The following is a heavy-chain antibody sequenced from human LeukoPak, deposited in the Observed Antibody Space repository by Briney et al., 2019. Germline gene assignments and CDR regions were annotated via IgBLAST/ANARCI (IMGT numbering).Heavy chain of an antibody. J-gene: IGHJ4*02. Sequence: ASVKVSCKASGYTFVTYGINWVRQAPGQGPEWIGWISTYNGNTKYALKFQDRVTLTRDTSTTTAYMELKSLTSDDRDVYYCARASFDHWGQGTLVIVSS. CDR2: ISTYNGNT. CDR3: ARASFDH. V-gene: IGHV1-18*01. CDR1: GYTFVTYG.